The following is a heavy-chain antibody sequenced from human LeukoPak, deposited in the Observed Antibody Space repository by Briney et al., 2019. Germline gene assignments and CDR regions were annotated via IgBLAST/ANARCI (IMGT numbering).Heavy chain of an antibody. CDR1: GGSISSYY. J-gene: IGHJ3*02. D-gene: IGHD3-3*01. CDR3: ARVGTYYDFWSGYYTLDAFDI. CDR2: IYYSGST. V-gene: IGHV4-59*01. Sequence: SETLSLTCTVSGGSISSYYRSWIRQPPGKGLEWIGYIYYSGSTNYNPSLKSRVTISVDTSKNQFSLKLSSVTAADTAVYYCARVGTYYDFWSGYYTLDAFDIWGQGTMVTVSS.